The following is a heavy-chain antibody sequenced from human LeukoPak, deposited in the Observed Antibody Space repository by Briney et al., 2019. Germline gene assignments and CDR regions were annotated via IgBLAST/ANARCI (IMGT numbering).Heavy chain of an antibody. V-gene: IGHV6-1*01. D-gene: IGHD4-11*01. Sequence: SQTLSLTCAVSGDSVSSSSAVWNWIRQSPSRGLEWLGRTYYRSKWHNEYAESVKSRTSITSDTSQNQFSLQLNSVTPEDTADYYCAGTTDYSSFLAFWGQGTPVTVSS. J-gene: IGHJ4*02. CDR1: GDSVSSSSAV. CDR3: AGTTDYSSFLAF. CDR2: TYYRSKWHN.